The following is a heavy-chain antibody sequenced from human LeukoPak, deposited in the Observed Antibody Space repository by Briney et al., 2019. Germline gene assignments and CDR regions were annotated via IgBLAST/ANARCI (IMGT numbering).Heavy chain of an antibody. CDR2: ISGSGGST. J-gene: IGHJ4*02. V-gene: IGHV3-23*01. D-gene: IGHD2-15*01. Sequence: PGGSLRLSCAASGFTFDDYAMHWVRQAPGKGLEWVSGISGSGGSTYYADSVKGRFTISRDNSKNTLYLQMNSLRAEDTAVYYCAKDRSPFDYWGQGTLVTVSS. CDR1: GFTFDDYA. CDR3: AKDRSPFDY.